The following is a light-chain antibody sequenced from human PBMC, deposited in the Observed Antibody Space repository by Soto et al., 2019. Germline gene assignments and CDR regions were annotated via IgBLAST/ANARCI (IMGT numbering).Light chain of an antibody. Sequence: EIVLTQSPGTLSLSPGERATLSCRASQSVSSYLAWYQQKPGQAPRLLIYDASSRASGIPARFSGSGSGTDFTLTISSLEPEDFAVYYCQQRSDWPLLTFGGGNKVEIK. V-gene: IGKV3-11*01. CDR1: QSVSSY. CDR3: QQRSDWPLLT. J-gene: IGKJ4*01. CDR2: DAS.